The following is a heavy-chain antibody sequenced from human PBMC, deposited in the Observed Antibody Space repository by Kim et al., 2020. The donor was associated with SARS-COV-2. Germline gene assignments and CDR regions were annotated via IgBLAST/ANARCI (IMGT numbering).Heavy chain of an antibody. CDR2: IYYSGST. J-gene: IGHJ4*02. CDR1: GGSISSSSYY. D-gene: IGHD3-10*01. Sequence: SETLSLTCTVSGGSISSSSYYWGWIRQPPGKGLEWIGSIYYSGSTYYNPSLKSRVTISVDTSKNQFSLKLSSVTAADTAVYYCARIAKGWSHYYGSGSYYNVLGDYWGQRTLVTVSS. V-gene: IGHV4-39*01. CDR3: ARIAKGWSHYYGSGSYYNVLGDY.